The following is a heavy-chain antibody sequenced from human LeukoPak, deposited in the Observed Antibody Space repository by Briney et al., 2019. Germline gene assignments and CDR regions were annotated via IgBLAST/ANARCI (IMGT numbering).Heavy chain of an antibody. CDR2: IYYSGST. CDR3: ATTPYYYDSGGYYSDAFDI. D-gene: IGHD3-22*01. CDR1: GGSISSSSYY. Sequence: PSETLSLTCTVSGGSISSSSYYWGWIRQPPGKGLEWIGSIYYSGSTYYNPSLKSRVTIPVDTSKNQFSLKLSSVTAADTAVYYCATTPYYYDSGGYYSDAFDIWGQGTMVTVSS. J-gene: IGHJ3*02. V-gene: IGHV4-39*01.